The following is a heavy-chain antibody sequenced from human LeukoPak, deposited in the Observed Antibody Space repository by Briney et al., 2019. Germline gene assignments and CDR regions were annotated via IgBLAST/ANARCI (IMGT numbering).Heavy chain of an antibody. CDR1: GYTFTSYH. CDR3: ARDEYCSGGSCYPSEV. Sequence: ASVKVSCKASGYTFTSYHMHWVRQAPGQGLEWMGIINPSGGSTSYAQKFQGRVTMTRDTSTSTVYMELSSLRSEDTAVYYCARDEYCSGGSCYPSEVWGQGTLVTVSS. V-gene: IGHV1-46*01. J-gene: IGHJ4*02. D-gene: IGHD2-15*01. CDR2: INPSGGST.